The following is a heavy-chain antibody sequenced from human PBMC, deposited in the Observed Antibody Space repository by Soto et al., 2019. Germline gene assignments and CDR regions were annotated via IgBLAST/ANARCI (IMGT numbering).Heavy chain of an antibody. Sequence: EVTLAESGGDLVQPGGSLRLSCAASGFTISTYHLNWVRQAPGKGLEWVSYISTDLRALYYADSVRGRFTISRDNAKNSLYLQMTSLRDEDTGVYYCTRDGRRGYDMDVWGQGTTVTVSS. CDR3: TRDGRRGYDMDV. V-gene: IGHV3-48*02. J-gene: IGHJ6*02. D-gene: IGHD1-26*01. CDR1: GFTISTYH. CDR2: ISTDLRAL.